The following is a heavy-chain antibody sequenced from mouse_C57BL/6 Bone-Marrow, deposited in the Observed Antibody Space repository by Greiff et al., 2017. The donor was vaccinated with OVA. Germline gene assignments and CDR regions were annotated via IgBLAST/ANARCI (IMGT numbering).Heavy chain of an antibody. J-gene: IGHJ2*01. CDR2: ISYDGSN. D-gene: IGHD1-1*01. CDR1: GYSITSGYY. CDR3: ARGDTTVSYYFDY. Sequence: DVQLQESGPGLVKPSQSLSLTCSVTGYSITSGYYWNWIRQFPGNKLEWMGYISYDGSNNYNPTLKNRISITRDTSKNQFFLKLNSVTTEDTATYYCARGDTTVSYYFDYWGQGTTLTVSS. V-gene: IGHV3-6*01.